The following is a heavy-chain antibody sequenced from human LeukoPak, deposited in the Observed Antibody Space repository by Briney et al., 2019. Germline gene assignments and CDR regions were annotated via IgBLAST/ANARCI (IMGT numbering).Heavy chain of an antibody. CDR2: ISSNGGST. D-gene: IGHD6-19*01. V-gene: IGHV3-64D*06. CDR3: VKIPRYSSGWSSFDC. J-gene: IGHJ4*02. CDR1: GFTFSNYA. Sequence: PGGSLRLSCSTSGFTFSNYAMHWVRQAPGKGLEYVSAISSNGGSTYYADSVKGRFTISRDNSKNTLYLQMSSLRADDTAVYYCVKIPRYSSGWSSFDCWGQGTLVTVSS.